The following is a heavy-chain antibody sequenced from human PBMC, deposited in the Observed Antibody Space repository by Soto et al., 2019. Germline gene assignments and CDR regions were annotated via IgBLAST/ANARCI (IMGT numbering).Heavy chain of an antibody. CDR3: ARVKVAAAGNNWFDP. V-gene: IGHV1-69*13. CDR1: GGTFSSYA. J-gene: IGHJ5*02. Sequence: SVKVSCKASGGTFSSYAISWVRQAPGQGLEWMGGIIPIFGTANYAQKFQGRVTITADESTSTAYMELSSLRPEDTAVYYCARVKVAAAGNNWFDPWGQGTLVTVSS. D-gene: IGHD6-13*01. CDR2: IIPIFGTA.